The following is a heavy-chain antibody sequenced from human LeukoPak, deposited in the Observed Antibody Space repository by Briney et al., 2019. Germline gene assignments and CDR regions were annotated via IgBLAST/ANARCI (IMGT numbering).Heavy chain of an antibody. CDR2: IYSSGST. CDR3: ARGLGYCTSTSCLLPFDY. J-gene: IGHJ4*02. Sequence: GGSLRHSCAASGFTVSTYYMTWVRQAPGKGLESVSVIYSSGSTYYADSVQGRCTVTRDNSKNTLYLQMNSLRAEDTAMYYCARGLGYCTSTSCLLPFDYWGQGTLVTASS. V-gene: IGHV3-53*01. CDR1: GFTVSTYY. D-gene: IGHD2-8*01.